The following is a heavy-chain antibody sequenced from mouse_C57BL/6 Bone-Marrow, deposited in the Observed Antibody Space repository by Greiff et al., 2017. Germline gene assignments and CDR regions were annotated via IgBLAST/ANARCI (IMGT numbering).Heavy chain of an antibody. CDR3: ARRGLITTVVGDWYYDG. CDR1: GYTFTSYW. D-gene: IGHD1-1*01. V-gene: IGHV1-59*01. J-gene: IGHJ1*03. Sequence: QVQLQQPGAELVRPGTSVKLSCKASGYTFTSYWMHWVKQRPGQGLEWIGVIDPSDSYTNYNQKFKGKATLTVDTYTSTAYMQLSSLTSEDSAVYYCARRGLITTVVGDWYYDGWGTGATVSV. CDR2: IDPSDSYT.